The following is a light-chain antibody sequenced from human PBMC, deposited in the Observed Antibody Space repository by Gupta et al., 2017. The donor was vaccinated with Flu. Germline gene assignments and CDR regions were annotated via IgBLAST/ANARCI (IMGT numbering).Light chain of an antibody. V-gene: IGKV1-16*01. CDR2: AAY. Sequence: GDRLTITCRASQDISIYVAWFQQKPGKAPTSLIYAAYSLQNGVPSRFSADGSGTDFTLTINSLQPEDFATYFCQQYKTPPLTFGGGTKVEIK. CDR1: QDISIY. J-gene: IGKJ4*01. CDR3: QQYKTPPLT.